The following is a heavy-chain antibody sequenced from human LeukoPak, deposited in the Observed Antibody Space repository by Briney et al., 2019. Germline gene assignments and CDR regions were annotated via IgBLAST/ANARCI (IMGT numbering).Heavy chain of an antibody. Sequence: GGYLRLSCAASGFTFSSFGLHWVRQAPGKGLEWVAFIRNDESNKYYADSVKGRFTISRDISKNTLYLQINSLRPEDTAVYYCAKELMAGRTSQAGDYWGQGTLVTVSS. V-gene: IGHV3-30*02. CDR2: IRNDESNK. J-gene: IGHJ4*02. D-gene: IGHD5-24*01. CDR1: GFTFSSFG. CDR3: AKELMAGRTSQAGDY.